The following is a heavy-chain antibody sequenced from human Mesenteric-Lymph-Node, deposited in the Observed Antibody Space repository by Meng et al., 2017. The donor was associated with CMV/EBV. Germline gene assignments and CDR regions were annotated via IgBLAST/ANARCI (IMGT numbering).Heavy chain of an antibody. V-gene: IGHV3-30-3*01. J-gene: IGHJ4*02. D-gene: IGHD3-22*01. CDR3: ARGTLNYYDSSGYYGVLEN. CDR2: ISYDGSNK. CDR1: LSSNA. Sequence: LSSNARQWVRQAPGKGLGWVEVISYDGSNKYYADCVKGRFTISRDNSKNTLYRQMNSLRAEDTAVYYCARGTLNYYDSSGYYGVLENWGQGTLVTVSS.